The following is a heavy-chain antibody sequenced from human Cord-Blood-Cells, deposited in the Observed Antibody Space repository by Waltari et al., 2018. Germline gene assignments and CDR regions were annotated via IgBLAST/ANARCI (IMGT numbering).Heavy chain of an antibody. J-gene: IGHJ3*02. CDR3: ARAFSDAFDI. CDR2: IGTAGDT. CDR1: GFTLISCD. V-gene: IGHV3-13*01. Sequence: EVQQVASVGGLVQPGVSLRLSCAASGFTLISCDMLWVRQATGKVLEWVSAIGTAGDTYYPGSVKGRFTISRENAKNSLYLQMNSLRAGDTAVYYCARAFSDAFDIWGQGTMVTVSS.